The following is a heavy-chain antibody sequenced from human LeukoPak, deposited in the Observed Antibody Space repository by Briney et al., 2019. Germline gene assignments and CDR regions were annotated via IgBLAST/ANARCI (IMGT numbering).Heavy chain of an antibody. CDR2: IKSKTDGGTT. V-gene: IGHV3-15*01. J-gene: IGHJ4*02. Sequence: PGGSLRLSCAASGFTFSNAWMSWVRQAPGKGLEWVGRIKSKTDGGTTDYAAPVKGRFTISRDDSKNTLYLQMNSLKTEDTAVYYCTTGRINRSGPTRSWYFDYWGQGTLVTVSS. D-gene: IGHD6-19*01. CDR1: GFTFSNAW. CDR3: TTGRINRSGPTRSWYFDY.